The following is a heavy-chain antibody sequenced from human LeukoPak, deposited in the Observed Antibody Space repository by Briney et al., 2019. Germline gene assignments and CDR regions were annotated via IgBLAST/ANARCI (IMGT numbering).Heavy chain of an antibody. J-gene: IGHJ6*02. Sequence: GGSLRLSCAASGFTFSSYWMHWVRQAPGKGLVWVSRINSDGSSTSYADSVKGRFTISRDNAKNTLYLQMNSLRAEDTAVYYCARDLDIDCGDFDDLARGGMDVWGQGTTVTVSS. D-gene: IGHD4-17*01. CDR3: ARDLDIDCGDFDDLARGGMDV. CDR1: GFTFSSYW. CDR2: INSDGSST. V-gene: IGHV3-74*01.